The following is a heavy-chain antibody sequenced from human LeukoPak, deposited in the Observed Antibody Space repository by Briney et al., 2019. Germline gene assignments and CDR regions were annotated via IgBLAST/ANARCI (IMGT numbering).Heavy chain of an antibody. CDR3: ATLGGVIVITEYYFDY. V-gene: IGHV3-21*04. CDR2: ITSSSSYI. J-gene: IGHJ4*02. Sequence: GGSLRLSCAASGFTFSSYSMNWVRQAPGKGLEWVSSITSSSSYIYYADSVKGRFTISRDNAKNSLYLQMNSLRAEDTAVYYCATLGGVIVITEYYFDYRGQGTLVTVSS. CDR1: GFTFSSYS. D-gene: IGHD3-16*02.